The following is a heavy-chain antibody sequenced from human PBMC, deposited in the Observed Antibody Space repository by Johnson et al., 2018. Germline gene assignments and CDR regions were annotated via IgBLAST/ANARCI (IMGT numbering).Heavy chain of an antibody. CDR3: YRGSGYYTNYGMDV. CDR2: ISSSSSTI. Sequence: VQLVQSGGGLVQPGGSLRLSCAASGFTFSSYSMNWVRQAPGKGLEWVSYISSSSSTIYYADSVKGRFTISRDNAKNSLYLQMNSLRDEDTAVYYCYRGSGYYTNYGMDVWGQGTMVTVSS. V-gene: IGHV3-48*02. CDR1: GFTFSSYS. D-gene: IGHD3-3*01. J-gene: IGHJ6*02.